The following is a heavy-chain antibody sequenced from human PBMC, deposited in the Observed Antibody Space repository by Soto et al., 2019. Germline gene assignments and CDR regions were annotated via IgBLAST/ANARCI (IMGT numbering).Heavy chain of an antibody. V-gene: IGHV1-18*01. D-gene: IGHD3-10*01. CDR3: ARDPGRLNYYGSGGPFDYFDY. CDR1: GYTFTSYG. CDR2: ISAYNGNT. Sequence: ASVKVSCKASGYTFTSYGISWVRQAPGQGLEWMGWISAYNGNTNYAQKLQGKVTMTTDTSTSTAYMELRSLRSDDTAVYYCARDPGRLNYYGSGGPFDYFDYWGQGTLVTVSS. J-gene: IGHJ4*02.